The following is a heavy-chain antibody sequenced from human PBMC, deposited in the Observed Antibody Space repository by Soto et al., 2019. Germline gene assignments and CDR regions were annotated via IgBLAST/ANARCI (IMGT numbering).Heavy chain of an antibody. CDR3: AKGVLRYFPVSNWFDP. V-gene: IGHV3-23*01. Sequence: GGSLRLSCAASGFTFSSYAMSWVRQAPGKGLEWVSAISGSGGSTYYADSVKGRFTISRDNSKNTLYLQMNSLRAEDTAVYYCAKGVLRYFPVSNWFDPWGQGTLVTVSS. CDR1: GFTFSSYA. J-gene: IGHJ5*02. D-gene: IGHD3-9*01. CDR2: ISGSGGST.